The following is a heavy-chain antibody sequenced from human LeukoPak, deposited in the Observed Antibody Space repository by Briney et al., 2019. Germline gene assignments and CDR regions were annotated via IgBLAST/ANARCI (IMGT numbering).Heavy chain of an antibody. J-gene: IGHJ4*02. CDR1: GFTFSTYT. D-gene: IGHD1-26*01. V-gene: IGHV3-48*01. CDR2: ISSIGSTI. CDR3: ARDLGATIFDFDY. Sequence: GGSLRLSCAASGFTFSTYTMNWVRQAPGKELEWVSSISSIGSTIYYADSVKGRFTISRDNAKNSLYLQMNSLRVEDTAVYYCARDLGATIFDFDYWGQGTLVTVSS.